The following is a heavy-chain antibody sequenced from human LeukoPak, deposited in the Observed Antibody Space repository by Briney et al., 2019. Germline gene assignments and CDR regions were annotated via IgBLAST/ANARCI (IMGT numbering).Heavy chain of an antibody. D-gene: IGHD3-16*01. CDR1: GFTFGDYY. Sequence: GGSLRLSCAASGFTFGDYYMSWIRQAPGKGLEWVSYVTSSGSTIDYADSVKGRFIISRDNAKNSLYLQMNSLTAEDTAVYYCARARRGGPFDYWGQGTLVTVSA. CDR2: VTSSGSTI. CDR3: ARARRGGPFDY. V-gene: IGHV3-11*01. J-gene: IGHJ4*02.